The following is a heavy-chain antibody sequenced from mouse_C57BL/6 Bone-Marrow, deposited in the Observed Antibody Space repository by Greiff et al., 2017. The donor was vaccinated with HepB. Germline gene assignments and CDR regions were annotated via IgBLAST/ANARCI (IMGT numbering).Heavy chain of an antibody. Sequence: VQLQQPGAELVKPGASVKLSCKASGYTFTSYWMQWVKQRPGQGLEWIGEIDPSDSYTNYNQKFKGKATLTVDTSSSTAYMQLSSLTSEDSAVYYCARGIRLSYAMDYWGQGTSVTVSS. J-gene: IGHJ4*01. CDR2: IDPSDSYT. D-gene: IGHD1-2*01. CDR3: ARGIRLSYAMDY. CDR1: GYTFTSYW. V-gene: IGHV1-50*01.